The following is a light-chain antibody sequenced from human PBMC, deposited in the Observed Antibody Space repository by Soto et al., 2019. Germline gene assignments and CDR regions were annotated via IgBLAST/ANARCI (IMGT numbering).Light chain of an antibody. CDR3: QQYAASPRT. Sequence: EVVLTQSPGTLSLSPRERATLSCRASQSVSNNYLAWYQHKPGQAPRLLIYGASNRAPGIPDRFSGSGSGPDFTLTISRLEPADFAVYYCQQYAASPRTVGQGPLVQV. V-gene: IGKV3-20*01. CDR1: QSVSNNY. CDR2: GAS. J-gene: IGKJ1*01.